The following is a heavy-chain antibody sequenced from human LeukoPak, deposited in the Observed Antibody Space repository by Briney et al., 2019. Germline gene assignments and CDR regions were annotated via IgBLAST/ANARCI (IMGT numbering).Heavy chain of an antibody. V-gene: IGHV3-21*01. CDR3: AREGGQDYYDSSGYY. CDR1: GFTFSSHN. J-gene: IGHJ4*02. D-gene: IGHD3-22*01. CDR2: IGTDGSYI. Sequence: RGSLRLSSAASGFTFSSHNMNWVRQAPMKGLEWVSSIGTDGSYIYYADSVQGRFTISRDNAKNSLYLQMNSLRAEDTAVYYCAREGGQDYYDSSGYYWGQGTLVTVSS.